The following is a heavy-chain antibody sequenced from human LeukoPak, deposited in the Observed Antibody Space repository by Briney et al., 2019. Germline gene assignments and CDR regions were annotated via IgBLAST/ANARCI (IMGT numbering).Heavy chain of an antibody. J-gene: IGHJ3*02. CDR1: GGTFSSFA. D-gene: IGHD5-24*01. V-gene: IGHV1-69*13. Sequence: GASVKVSCKASGGTFSSFAINWVRQAPGQGLEWMGGIIPLFGAAKYAQKFQGRVTITAVESMSTAYMELSSLRSEDTAVYYCARVPSKMAFDIWGQGTMVTVSS. CDR3: ARVPSKMAFDI. CDR2: IIPLFGAA.